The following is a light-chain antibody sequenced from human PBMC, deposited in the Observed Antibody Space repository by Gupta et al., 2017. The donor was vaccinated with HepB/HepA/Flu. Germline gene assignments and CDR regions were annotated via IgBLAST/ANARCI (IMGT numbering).Light chain of an antibody. CDR3: QPRTNWT. V-gene: IGKV3-11*01. CDR1: QSVGRY. CDR2: DAS. Sequence: ESVLTQSPATLSLSPGERATLSCSASQSVGRYLAWYQQKPGQAPRLLIYDASIRDTVVPDRFSGSGSGTDFTLISSSLETEDVAGYDCQPRTNWTFGQGTKVEIK. J-gene: IGKJ1*01.